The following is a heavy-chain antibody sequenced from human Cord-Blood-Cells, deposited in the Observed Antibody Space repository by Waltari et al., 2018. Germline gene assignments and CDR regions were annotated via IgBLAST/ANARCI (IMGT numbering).Heavy chain of an antibody. V-gene: IGHV1-69*01. J-gene: IGHJ5*02. CDR1: GGTVSSEA. CDR2: IIPIFGTA. Sequence: QVQLVQSGAEVKKTGASVKVSRQAFGGTVSSEAISGVRQAPGQGLEWMGGIIPIFGTANYAQKFQGRVTITADESTSTAYMELSSLRSEDTAVYYCARAYSGYDYGNWFDPWGQGTLVTVSS. D-gene: IGHD5-12*01. CDR3: ARAYSGYDYGNWFDP.